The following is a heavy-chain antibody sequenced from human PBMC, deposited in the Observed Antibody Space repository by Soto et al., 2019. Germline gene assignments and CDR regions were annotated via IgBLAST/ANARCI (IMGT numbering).Heavy chain of an antibody. D-gene: IGHD3-10*01. CDR1: GYTFTSYG. J-gene: IGHJ4*02. CDR3: ARDDPGVITMVRGATDDY. CDR2: ISAYNGNT. V-gene: IGHV1-18*01. Sequence: ASVKVSCKASGYTFTSYGISWVRQAPGQGLEWMGWISAYNGNTNYAQKLQGRVTMTTDTSTSTAYMELRSLRSDDTAVYYCARDDPGVITMVRGATDDYWGQGTLVTVSS.